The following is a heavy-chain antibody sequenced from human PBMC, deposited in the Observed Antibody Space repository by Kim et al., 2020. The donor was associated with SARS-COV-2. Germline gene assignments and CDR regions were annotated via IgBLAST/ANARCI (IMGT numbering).Heavy chain of an antibody. D-gene: IGHD6-19*01. CDR1: GFTVSSYW. Sequence: GGSLRLSCAASGFTVSSYWMSWVRQAPGKGLEWVANIKQDGSEKYYVDSVKGRFTISRDNAKNSLYLQMNSLRAEDTAVYYCARVPVAEALAYWGQGTLVTVSS. J-gene: IGHJ4*02. V-gene: IGHV3-7*01. CDR2: IKQDGSEK. CDR3: ARVPVAEALAY.